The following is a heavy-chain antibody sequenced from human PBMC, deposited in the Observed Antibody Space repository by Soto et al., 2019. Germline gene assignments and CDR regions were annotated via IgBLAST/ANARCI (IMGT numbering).Heavy chain of an antibody. J-gene: IGHJ5*01. CDR1: GGTFGNYG. V-gene: IGHV1-69*13. CDR2: TIPIFDTP. Sequence: ASVKVSFKASGGTFGNYGISWLRQAPGQGLEWMGGTIPIFDTPHYAQKFRDRVTITADATSTAYMGLTSLTSEDTATYYCARDREDGSGTKYNWFDSWGQGTLVTVSS. CDR3: ARDREDGSGTKYNWFDS. D-gene: IGHD3-10*01.